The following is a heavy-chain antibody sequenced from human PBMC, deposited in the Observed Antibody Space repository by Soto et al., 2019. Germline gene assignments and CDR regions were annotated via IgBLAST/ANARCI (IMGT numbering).Heavy chain of an antibody. V-gene: IGHV4-59*08. J-gene: IGHJ1*01. CDR3: DRRCGSMIDV. D-gene: IGHD3-10*01. Sequence: QVQLQESGPGLVKPSETLSLTCTVSGGSISSYYWSWIRQPPGKGLEWIGYIYYSGSTNYHPSLXRXXXRXFNQTKNQYYHQPRSVPVAVTVVYSCDRRCGSMIDVWGQGTEVNDCS. CDR1: GGSISSYY. CDR2: IYYSGST.